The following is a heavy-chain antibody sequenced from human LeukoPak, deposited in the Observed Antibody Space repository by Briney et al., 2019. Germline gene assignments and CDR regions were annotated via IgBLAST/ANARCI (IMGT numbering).Heavy chain of an antibody. CDR2: ISGSGGST. V-gene: IGHV3-23*01. CDR1: GFTFSSYG. CDR3: AKDRSWLVVGSSDY. D-gene: IGHD6-19*01. J-gene: IGHJ4*02. Sequence: GGSLRLSCAASGFTFSSYGMSWVRQAPGEGLEWVSAISGSGGSTYYADSVKGRFTISRDNSKNTLYLQMNSLRAEDTAVYYCAKDRSWLVVGSSDYWGQGTLVTVSS.